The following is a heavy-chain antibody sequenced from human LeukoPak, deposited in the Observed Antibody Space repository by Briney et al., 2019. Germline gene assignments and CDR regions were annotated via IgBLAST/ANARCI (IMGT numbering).Heavy chain of an antibody. D-gene: IGHD6-13*01. Sequence: PGGSLRLSCAASGFTFSNYAMHWVRQAPGKGLEWVAVISYDGSNKYYADSVKGRFTISRDNSKNTLYLQMNSLRAEDTAVYYCARDRGSSSWYVYYGMDVWGQGTTVTVSS. CDR1: GFTFSNYA. CDR2: ISYDGSNK. V-gene: IGHV3-30-3*01. CDR3: ARDRGSSSWYVYYGMDV. J-gene: IGHJ6*02.